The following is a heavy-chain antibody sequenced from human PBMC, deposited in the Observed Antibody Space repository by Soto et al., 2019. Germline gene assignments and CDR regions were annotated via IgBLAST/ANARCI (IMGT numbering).Heavy chain of an antibody. Sequence: XEFLKISFKVPAYSFTNNWIGWVGQIPGKGLEWMGSIYPGDSDTTYSPSFQGQVTISADRSIDTAYLQWSSLKASDTAMYYCARVSLFCTNGVCQFDYWGQGTQVTVS. V-gene: IGHV5-51*01. CDR2: IYPGDSDT. D-gene: IGHD2-8*01. CDR3: ARVSLFCTNGVCQFDY. J-gene: IGHJ4*02. CDR1: AYSFTNNW.